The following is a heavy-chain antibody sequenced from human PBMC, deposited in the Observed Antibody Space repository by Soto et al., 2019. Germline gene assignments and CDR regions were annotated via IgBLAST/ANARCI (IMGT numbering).Heavy chain of an antibody. CDR2: IYHSGST. CDR1: SGSISSSNW. J-gene: IGHJ6*03. CDR3: ARVAPTNYYYYYYMDV. Sequence: QVQLQESGPGLVKPSGTLSLTCAVSSGSISSSNWWSWVRQPPGKGLEWIGEIYHSGSTNYNPSLKSRVTISVGKSKNQFSLKLSSVTAADTAVYYCARVAPTNYYYYYYMDVWGKGTTVTVSS. V-gene: IGHV4-4*02.